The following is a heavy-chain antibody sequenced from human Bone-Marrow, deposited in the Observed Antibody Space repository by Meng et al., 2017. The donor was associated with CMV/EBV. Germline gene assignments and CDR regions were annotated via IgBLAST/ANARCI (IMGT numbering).Heavy chain of an antibody. Sequence: RTRSYYGGWICQPPGKGLEWIGSIYHNGNTYYNPSLKSRVTISVDTSKNHFSLKLSSVTAADMAMYYCARHIRGDFWSGTSSFYFDYWGQGTLVTVSS. J-gene: IGHJ4*02. CDR2: IYHNGNT. D-gene: IGHD3-3*01. V-gene: IGHV4-39*01. CDR3: ARHIRGDFWSGTSSFYFDY. CDR1: RTRSYY.